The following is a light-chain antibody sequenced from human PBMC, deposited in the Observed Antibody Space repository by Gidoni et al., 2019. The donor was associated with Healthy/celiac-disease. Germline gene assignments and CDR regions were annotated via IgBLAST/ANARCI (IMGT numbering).Light chain of an antibody. Sequence: GDRVTITCQASQDISNYLNSYQQKPGKAPKLLIYDASNLETGVPSRFSGSGSGTDFTFTISSLQPEDIATYYCQQYDNLPSLTFGGGTKVEIK. CDR2: DAS. CDR3: QQYDNLPSLT. J-gene: IGKJ4*01. CDR1: QDISNY. V-gene: IGKV1-33*01.